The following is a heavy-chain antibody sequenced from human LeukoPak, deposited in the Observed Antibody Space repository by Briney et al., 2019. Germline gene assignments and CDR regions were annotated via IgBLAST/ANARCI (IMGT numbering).Heavy chain of an antibody. D-gene: IGHD4-17*01. J-gene: IGHJ1*01. CDR2: IYYSGST. V-gene: IGHV4-59*08. CDR3: ARGPYGDYEH. Sequence: PSETLSLTCTVSGGSISSYYWSWIRQPPGKGLEWIGYIYYSGSTKYNPSLKSRVTISVDTSKNQFSLKLSSVTAADTAVYYCARGPYGDYEHWGQGTLVTVSS. CDR1: GGSISSYY.